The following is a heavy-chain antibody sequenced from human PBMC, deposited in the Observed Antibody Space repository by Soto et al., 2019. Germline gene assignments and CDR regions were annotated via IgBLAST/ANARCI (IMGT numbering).Heavy chain of an antibody. J-gene: IGHJ4*02. CDR3: SRDVAVTALVYVH. Sequence: QVQLVPSGAEVKKPGSSVKVSCKASGGTFSRDAIRWVRQAHGQVLEWMGGIIPIFGTANHAQKFQGRVTINADESTSTAYMELSSLRSEDTAVYYCSRDVAVTALVYVHWGQGTLVTVSS. CDR1: GGTFSRDA. D-gene: IGHD5-18*01. V-gene: IGHV1-69*12. CDR2: IIPIFGTA.